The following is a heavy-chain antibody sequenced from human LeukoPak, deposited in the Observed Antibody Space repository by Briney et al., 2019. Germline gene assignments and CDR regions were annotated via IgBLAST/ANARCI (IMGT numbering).Heavy chain of an antibody. CDR1: GFYFANHA. Sequence: PGGSLRLSCAASGFYFANHAMSWVRQTPGKGLEWVSAISGGGDITYYADSVTGRFTVSRDNSKDTLFLQMHSLRPGDTAVYYCVREDTPATANYWGQGTLVTISS. CDR3: VREDTPATANY. V-gene: IGHV3-23*01. CDR2: ISGGGDIT. J-gene: IGHJ4*02. D-gene: IGHD2-21*02.